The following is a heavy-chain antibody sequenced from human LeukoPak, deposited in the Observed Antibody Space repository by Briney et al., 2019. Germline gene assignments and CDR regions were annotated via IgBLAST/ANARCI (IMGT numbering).Heavy chain of an antibody. Sequence: PGGSLRLSCAASGFTFSSYGMHWVRQAPGKGLEWVAVISYDGSNKYYADSVKGRFTISRDNSKNTLYLQMNSLRAEDTAVYYCAKASVRQQLVDYFDYWGQGTLVTVSS. D-gene: IGHD6-13*01. V-gene: IGHV3-30*18. J-gene: IGHJ4*02. CDR3: AKASVRQQLVDYFDY. CDR1: GFTFSSYG. CDR2: ISYDGSNK.